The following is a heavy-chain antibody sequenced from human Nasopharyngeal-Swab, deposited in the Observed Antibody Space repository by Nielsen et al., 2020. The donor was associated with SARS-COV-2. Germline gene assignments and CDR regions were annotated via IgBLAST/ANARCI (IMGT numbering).Heavy chain of an antibody. Sequence: SGPTLVKPTQTLTLTCTFSGFSLSTSGMCVSWIRQPPGKALEWLALIDWDDDKYYSTSLKTRLTISKDTSKNQVVLTMTNMDPVDTATYYCARIVCGAAAGPRSAGGEFDPWGQGTLVTVSS. D-gene: IGHD6-13*01. J-gene: IGHJ5*02. CDR3: ARIVCGAAAGPRSAGGEFDP. CDR2: IDWDDDK. V-gene: IGHV2-70*01. CDR1: GFSLSTSGMC.